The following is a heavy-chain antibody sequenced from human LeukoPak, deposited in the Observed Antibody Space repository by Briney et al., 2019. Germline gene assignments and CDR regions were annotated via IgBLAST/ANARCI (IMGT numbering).Heavy chain of an antibody. D-gene: IGHD2-8*01. J-gene: IGHJ4*02. CDR2: IYTSGDT. V-gene: IGHV4-4*07. CDR1: GGSISTYY. CDR3: ARDPQMGYYFDY. Sequence: SETLSLTCTVSGGSISTYYLSWIQQPAGKGLEWIGRIYTSGDTNYNPSLKSRLTMSIDSSKNQFSLNLTSVTAADTAVYYCARDPQMGYYFDYWGQGTLVTVSS.